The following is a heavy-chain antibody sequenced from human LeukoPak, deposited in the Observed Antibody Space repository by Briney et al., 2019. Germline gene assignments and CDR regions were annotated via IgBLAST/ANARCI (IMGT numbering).Heavy chain of an antibody. CDR1: GFTLSRKT. D-gene: IGHD6-19*01. CDR3: ARDNGMTSGWYAGRIDYYYGMDV. Sequence: GGSLILSCAASGFTLSRKTMNWVRQAPGKGLEWVSYISSDGGTIYYADSVRGRFTISRDSAKNSLYLQMNSLSDEDTAVYYCARDNGMTSGWYAGRIDYYYGMDVWGQGTTVTVSS. J-gene: IGHJ6*02. CDR2: ISSDGGTI. V-gene: IGHV3-48*02.